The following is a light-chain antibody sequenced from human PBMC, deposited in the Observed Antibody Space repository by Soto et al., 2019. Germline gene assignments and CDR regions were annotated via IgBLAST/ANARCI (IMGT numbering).Light chain of an antibody. Sequence: QSALTQPASVSGSPGQSVTISCTGTSSDVGSYNLVSWYQQHPGKAPKLMIYAGSKRPSGVSNRFSGSKSGNTASLTIYGLQAEDEADYYCCSYAGSRVFGGGTKLTVL. V-gene: IGLV2-23*01. CDR2: AGS. J-gene: IGLJ3*02. CDR3: CSYAGSRV. CDR1: SSDVGSYNL.